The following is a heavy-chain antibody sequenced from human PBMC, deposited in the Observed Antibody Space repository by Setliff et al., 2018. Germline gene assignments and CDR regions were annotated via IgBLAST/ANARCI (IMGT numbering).Heavy chain of an antibody. J-gene: IGHJ4*01. CDR1: GFFMSSGYY. D-gene: IGHD3-3*01. CDR3: RFWSGYYNDDY. CDR2: VNHRGDT. V-gene: IGHV4-38-2*01. Sequence: PSETLSLTCAVSGFFMSSGYYWGWIRQTPGKGLEWIGEVNHRGDTNYSPSLRGRVTMTVDAAKKQLSLKISSMTAADAGVYYCRFWSGYYNDDYWGHGTLVTVSS.